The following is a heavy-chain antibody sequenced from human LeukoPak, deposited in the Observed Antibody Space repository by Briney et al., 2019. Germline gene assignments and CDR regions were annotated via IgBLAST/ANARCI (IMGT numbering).Heavy chain of an antibody. J-gene: IGHJ4*02. V-gene: IGHV3-30*02. D-gene: IGHD5-18*01. CDR1: GFTFTSYD. CDR3: AKNAGYSYGLYYFDY. CDR2: IRYDGSNK. Sequence: GGSLRLSCAASGFTFTSYDMHWVRQAPGKGLEWVAFIRYDGSNKYYADSVKGRFTISRNNSKNTVHLQMDSLRAEDWAVYYCAKNAGYSYGLYYFDYWGQGTLVTVSS.